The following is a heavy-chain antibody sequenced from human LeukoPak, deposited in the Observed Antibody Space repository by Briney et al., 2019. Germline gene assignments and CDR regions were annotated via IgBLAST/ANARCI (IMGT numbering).Heavy chain of an antibody. D-gene: IGHD6-13*01. CDR1: GFTFSSYA. J-gene: IGHJ4*02. CDR2: IKQDGSKK. Sequence: GGSLRLSCAASGFTFSSYAMTWVRQAPGKGLEWVANIKQDGSKKSYVDSVKGRFTISRDNSKNTLYLQMNSLRAEDTAVYYCAKDIADGGYWGQGTLDTVSS. V-gene: IGHV3-7*01. CDR3: AKDIADGGY.